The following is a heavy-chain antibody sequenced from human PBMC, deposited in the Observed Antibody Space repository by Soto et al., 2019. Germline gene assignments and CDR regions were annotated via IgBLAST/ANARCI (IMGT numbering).Heavy chain of an antibody. CDR2: ISAYNGNT. CDR3: ARERSSSGPENYYYYGMDV. CDR1: GYTFTSYG. V-gene: IGHV1-18*01. Sequence: ASVKVSCKASGYTFTSYGISWVRQAPGQGLEWMGWISAYNGNTNYAQKLQGRVTMTTDTSTSTAYMELRSLRSDDTAVYYCARERSSSGPENYYYYGMDVWGQGTTVTVSS. J-gene: IGHJ6*02. D-gene: IGHD6-6*01.